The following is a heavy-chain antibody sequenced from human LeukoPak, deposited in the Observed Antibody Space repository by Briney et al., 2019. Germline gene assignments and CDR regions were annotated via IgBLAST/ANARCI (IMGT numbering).Heavy chain of an antibody. Sequence: SETLXLTCTVSGYSISSGYYWGWIRQPPGKGLEWIGSIYHSGSTYYNPSLKSRVTISVDTSKNQFSLKLSSVTAADTAVYYCARVPLDYFDYWGQGTLVTVSS. V-gene: IGHV4-38-2*02. J-gene: IGHJ4*02. CDR1: GYSISSGYY. CDR3: ARVPLDYFDY. CDR2: IYHSGST.